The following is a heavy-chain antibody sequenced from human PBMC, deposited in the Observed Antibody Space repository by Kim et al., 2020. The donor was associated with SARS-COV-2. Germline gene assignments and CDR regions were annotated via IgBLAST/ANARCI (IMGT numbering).Heavy chain of an antibody. CDR1: GGSISSSSYY. V-gene: IGHV4-39*01. CDR3: ARHKYSSSWYGAFDI. D-gene: IGHD6-13*01. J-gene: IGHJ3*02. Sequence: SETLSLTCTVSGGSISSSSYYWGWIRQPPGKGLEWIGSIYYSGSTYYNPSLKSRVTISVDTSKNQFSLKLSSVTAADTAVYYCARHKYSSSWYGAFDIWGQGTMVTVSS. CDR2: IYYSGST.